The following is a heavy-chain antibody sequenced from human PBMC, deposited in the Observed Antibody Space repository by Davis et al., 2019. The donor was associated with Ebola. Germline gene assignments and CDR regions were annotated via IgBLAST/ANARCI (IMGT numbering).Heavy chain of an antibody. CDR2: IYYSGST. D-gene: IGHD1-26*01. CDR1: GGSISSSSYY. CDR3: ARHVYSGNSETDY. V-gene: IGHV4-39*01. J-gene: IGHJ4*02. Sequence: SETLSLTCTVSGGSISSSSYYWGWIRQPPGKGLEWIGSIYYSGSTYYNPSLNSRVTISVDTSKNQFSLKLSSVTAADTAVYYCARHVYSGNSETDYWGQGTLVTVSS.